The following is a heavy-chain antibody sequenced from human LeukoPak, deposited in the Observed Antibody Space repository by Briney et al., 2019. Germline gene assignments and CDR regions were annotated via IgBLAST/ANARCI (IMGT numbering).Heavy chain of an antibody. J-gene: IGHJ4*02. CDR1: GFTFSRYG. CDR3: AKDSTAVAGVFDY. Sequence: QPGRSLRLSCAASGFTFSRYGMHWVRQAPGKGLEWVAVISYDGSNKYYADSVKGRFTISRDNSKNTLYLQMNSLRAEDTAVYYCAKDSTAVAGVFDYWGQGTLVTVSS. D-gene: IGHD6-19*01. V-gene: IGHV3-30*18. CDR2: ISYDGSNK.